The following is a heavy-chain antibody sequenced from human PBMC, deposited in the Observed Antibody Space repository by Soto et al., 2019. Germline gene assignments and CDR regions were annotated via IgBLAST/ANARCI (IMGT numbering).Heavy chain of an antibody. CDR2: ISGSGGTT. V-gene: IGHV3-23*01. D-gene: IGHD3-22*01. CDR1: ELTISSYA. Sequence: CGVWELTISSYAMSRVHQAPGKGLEWVSAISGSGGTTYYADSVKGRFTISRDNSKNTLYLQMNSLRAEDTAVYYCAKEGRRDYYDSSGYYAACHTGLAPWGQGTLVTVSS. CDR3: AKEGRRDYYDSSGYYAACHTGLAP. J-gene: IGHJ5*02.